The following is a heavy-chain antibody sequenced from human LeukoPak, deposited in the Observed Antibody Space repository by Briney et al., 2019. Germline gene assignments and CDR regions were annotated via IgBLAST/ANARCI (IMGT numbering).Heavy chain of an antibody. Sequence: AGGSLRLSCAASGFTFSDYYMSWSRQAPGKGLEWLSYISPSTTHTSYADSVKGRFTISRDNAKNLLFLQMNSLRAEDTAVYYCARGGHGAADQWGQGTLVTVSS. CDR1: GFTFSDYY. CDR3: ARGGHGAADQ. J-gene: IGHJ5*02. V-gene: IGHV3-11*05. CDR2: ISPSTTHT. D-gene: IGHD1-26*01.